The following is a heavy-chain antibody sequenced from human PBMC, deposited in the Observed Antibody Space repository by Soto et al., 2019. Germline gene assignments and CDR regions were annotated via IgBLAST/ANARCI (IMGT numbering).Heavy chain of an antibody. D-gene: IGHD3-16*02. CDR1: GFTFSSYA. J-gene: IGHJ4*02. CDR3: AKQCLITFGGVIVPSDY. Sequence: PGGSLRLSCAASGFTFSSYAMSWVLQAPGKGLEWVSAISGSGGSTYYADSVKGRFTISRDNSKNTLYLQMNSLRAEDTAVYYCAKQCLITFGGVIVPSDYWGQGTLVTVSS. V-gene: IGHV3-23*01. CDR2: ISGSGGST.